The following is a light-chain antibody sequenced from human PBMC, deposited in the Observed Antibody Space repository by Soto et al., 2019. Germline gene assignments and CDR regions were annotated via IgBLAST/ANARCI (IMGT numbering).Light chain of an antibody. J-gene: IGKJ5*01. CDR2: GAS. V-gene: IGKV3-20*01. CDR3: QQYGSSPPIT. Sequence: EIVLTQSPGTLSLSPGERATLSCRASQSVSSSYLARYQQKPGQAPRLLIYGASSRATGIPDRFSGSGSGTDFTLTISSLEPEDFAVYYCQQYGSSPPITFGQGTRLEIK. CDR1: QSVSSSY.